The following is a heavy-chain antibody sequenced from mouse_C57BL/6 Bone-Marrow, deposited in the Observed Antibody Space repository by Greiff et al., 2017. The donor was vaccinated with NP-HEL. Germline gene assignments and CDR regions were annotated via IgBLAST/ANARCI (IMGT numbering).Heavy chain of an antibody. Sequence: QVQLKQSGAELVKPGASVKLSCKASGYTFTSYWMHWVKQRPGQGLEWIGMIHPNSGSTNYNEKFKSKATLTVDKSSSTAYMQLSSLTSEDSAVYYCAYYYGSSYRYAMDYWGQGTSVTVSS. CDR3: AYYYGSSYRYAMDY. V-gene: IGHV1-64*01. J-gene: IGHJ4*01. D-gene: IGHD1-1*01. CDR2: IHPNSGST. CDR1: GYTFTSYW.